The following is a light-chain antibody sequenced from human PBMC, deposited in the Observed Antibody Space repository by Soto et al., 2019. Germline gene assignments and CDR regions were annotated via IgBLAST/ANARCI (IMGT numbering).Light chain of an antibody. J-gene: IGKJ5*01. CDR2: GSS. CDR1: QSVSSSY. CDR3: QQYNNWPPIT. Sequence: MVLTPSPGPLSLSPGERATLSCRAIQSVSSSYLAWCQQKPGQAPRRLLYGSSSRATGIPDRFSGSGSGTEFTLTISSLQSEDFAVYYCQQYNNWPPITFGQGTRLEIK. V-gene: IGKV3-20*01.